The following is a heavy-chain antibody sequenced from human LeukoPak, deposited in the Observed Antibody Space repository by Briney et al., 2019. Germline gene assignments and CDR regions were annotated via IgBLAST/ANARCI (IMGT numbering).Heavy chain of an antibody. D-gene: IGHD3-10*01. V-gene: IGHV3-30*03. CDR1: GFTFSSYG. J-gene: IGHJ6*02. CDR2: ISYDGSNK. Sequence: PGRSLRLSCAASGFTFSSYGMHWVRQAPGKGLEWVAVISYDGSNKYYADSVKGRFTISRDNSKNTLYLQMNSLRAEDTAVYYCARVSSGYYYYGMDVWGQGTTVTASS. CDR3: ARVSSGYYYYGMDV.